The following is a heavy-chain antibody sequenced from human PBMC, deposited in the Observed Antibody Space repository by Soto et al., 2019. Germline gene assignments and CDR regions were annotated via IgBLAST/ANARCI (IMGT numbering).Heavy chain of an antibody. J-gene: IGHJ6*03. Sequence: QLQLQESGPGLVKPSETLSLTCTVSGGSISSSSYYWGWIRQPPGKGLEWIGSIYYSGSTYYNPSLKSRVTISVDTAKNQFSLKRSSVTAADTAVYYCARHRPSGAVYYYYYMDVWGKGTTVTVSS. D-gene: IGHD4-17*01. V-gene: IGHV4-39*01. CDR1: GGSISSSSYY. CDR3: ARHRPSGAVYYYYYMDV. CDR2: IYYSGST.